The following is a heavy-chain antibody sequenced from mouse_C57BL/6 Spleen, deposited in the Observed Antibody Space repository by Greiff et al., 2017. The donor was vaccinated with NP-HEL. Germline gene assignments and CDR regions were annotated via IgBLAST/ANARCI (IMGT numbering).Heavy chain of an antibody. CDR1: GYTFTEYT. V-gene: IGHV1-62-2*01. J-gene: IGHJ2*01. D-gene: IGHD2-3*01. Sequence: QVQLQQSGAELVKPGASVKLSCKASGYTFTEYTIHWVKQRSGQGLEWIGWFYPGSGSIKYNEKFKDKATLTADKSSSTVYMELSRLTSEDSAVYFCARHEGHDGYYRSYFDYWGQGTTLTVSS. CDR2: FYPGSGSI. CDR3: ARHEGHDGYYRSYFDY.